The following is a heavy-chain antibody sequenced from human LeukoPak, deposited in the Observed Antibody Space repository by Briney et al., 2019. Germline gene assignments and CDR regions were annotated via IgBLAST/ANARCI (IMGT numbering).Heavy chain of an antibody. D-gene: IGHD3-16*01. Sequence: ASVKVSCKASGYTFTGYYMHWVRQAPGQGLEWMGWINPNGGTNYAQQFQGRDTMTRDTSVSTAYMDLTGLGSDDTAVYYCAGDGIGGNAFDIWGQGTMVTVSS. V-gene: IGHV1-2*02. J-gene: IGHJ3*02. CDR2: INPNGGT. CDR3: AGDGIGGNAFDI. CDR1: GYTFTGYY.